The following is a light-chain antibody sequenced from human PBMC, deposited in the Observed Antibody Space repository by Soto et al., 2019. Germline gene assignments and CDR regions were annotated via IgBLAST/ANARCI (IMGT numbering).Light chain of an antibody. Sequence: DIVMTQTPLSSPVTLGQAASISCRSSQSLLHSDGNTYLSWFQQKPGQPPRLLIYKVSDRFSGVPDRFSGSGAGTDFTLTISRVEAEDAGVYYCMQGTQSTLTFGQGTKVEIK. CDR2: KVS. J-gene: IGKJ1*01. V-gene: IGKV2-24*01. CDR1: QSLLHSDGNTY. CDR3: MQGTQSTLT.